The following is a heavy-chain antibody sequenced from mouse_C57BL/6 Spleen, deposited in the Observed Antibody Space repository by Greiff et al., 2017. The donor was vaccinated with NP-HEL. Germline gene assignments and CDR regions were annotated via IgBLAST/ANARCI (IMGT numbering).Heavy chain of an antibody. CDR3: AKSSYYGNYLYAMDY. J-gene: IGHJ4*01. CDR1: GYTFTDHT. CDR2: IYPRDGST. V-gene: IGHV1-78*01. D-gene: IGHD2-10*01. Sequence: QVQLQQSDAELVKPGASVKISCKVSGYTFTDHTIHWMKQRPEQGLEWIGYIYPRDGSTKYNEKFKGKATLTADKSSSTAYMQLNSLTSEDSAVYFCAKSSYYGNYLYAMDYWGQGTSVTVSS.